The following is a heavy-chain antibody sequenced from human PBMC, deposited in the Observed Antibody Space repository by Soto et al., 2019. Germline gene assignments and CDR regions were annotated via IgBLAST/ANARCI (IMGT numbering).Heavy chain of an antibody. V-gene: IGHV3-33*01. CDR2: IWYDGSNK. CDR3: ASFYNILTGPFDH. J-gene: IGHJ4*02. D-gene: IGHD3-9*01. Sequence: PGGSLRLSCAASGFTFSSYGMHWVRQAPGKGLEWVAVIWYDGSNKYYGDSVKGRFTISRDNSKNTLYLQMNSLRAEDTAVYYCASFYNILTGPFDHWGQGTLVTVSS. CDR1: GFTFSSYG.